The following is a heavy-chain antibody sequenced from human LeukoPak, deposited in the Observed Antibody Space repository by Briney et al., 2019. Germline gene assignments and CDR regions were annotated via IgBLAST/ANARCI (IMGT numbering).Heavy chain of an antibody. CDR3: ASSSSWYPGDFDY. CDR2: ISSSGSTI. D-gene: IGHD6-13*01. V-gene: IGHV3-11*04. J-gene: IGHJ4*02. Sequence: PGGSLRLSCAASGFSFSDYYMSWIRQAPGKGLEWVSYISSSGSTIYYADSVKGRFTISRDNAKNSLYLQMNSLRAEDTAVYYCASSSSWYPGDFDYWGQGTLVTVSS. CDR1: GFSFSDYY.